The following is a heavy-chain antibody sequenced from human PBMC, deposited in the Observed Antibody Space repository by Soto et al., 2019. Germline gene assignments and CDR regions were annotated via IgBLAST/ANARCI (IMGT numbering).Heavy chain of an antibody. Sequence: PSETLSLTCTVSGGSISSGGYYWSWIRQHPGKGLEWIGYIYYSGSTYYNPSLKSRVTISVDTSKNQFSLKLSSVTAADTAVYYCARDRGRSDFWSGSYYYYMDVWGKGTTVTVSS. CDR2: IYYSGST. V-gene: IGHV4-31*03. D-gene: IGHD3-3*01. CDR1: GGSISSGGYY. J-gene: IGHJ6*03. CDR3: ARDRGRSDFWSGSYYYYMDV.